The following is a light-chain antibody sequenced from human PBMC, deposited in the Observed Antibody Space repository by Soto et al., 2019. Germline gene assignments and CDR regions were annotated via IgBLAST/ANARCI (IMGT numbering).Light chain of an antibody. CDR3: QSYESSLSGWI. J-gene: IGLJ2*01. CDR1: SSNIVAGYD. Sequence: QSVLTQPPSMSGAPGQGVTISCTGSSSNIVAGYDVHWYQQVPGTAPKLLIYGNTNRPSGVPDRFSASKSGTSASLAISGLQAEDEADYYCQSYESSLSGWIFGGGTQLTVL. CDR2: GNT. V-gene: IGLV1-40*01.